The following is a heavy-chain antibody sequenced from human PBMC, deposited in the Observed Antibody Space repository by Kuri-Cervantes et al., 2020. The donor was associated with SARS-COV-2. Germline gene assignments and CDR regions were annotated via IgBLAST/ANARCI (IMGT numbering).Heavy chain of an antibody. D-gene: IGHD1-26*01. J-gene: IGHJ6*02. CDR2: IYSGGST. CDR1: GFTLSNAR. Sequence: SLSPSCVASGFTLSNARISCVSHAPGKGLEWVSVIYSGGSTYYADTVKGRFTISRDNSKNTLYLQMNSLRAEDTAVYYCERVSIVGATRGLLRYYCMDVWGQGTTVTVSS. V-gene: IGHV3-53*01. CDR3: ERVSIVGATRGLLRYYCMDV.